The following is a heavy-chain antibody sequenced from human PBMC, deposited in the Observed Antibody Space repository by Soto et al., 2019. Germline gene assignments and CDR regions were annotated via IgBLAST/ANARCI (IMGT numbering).Heavy chain of an antibody. Sequence: EVQLVGSGGGLVQPGGSLRLSCTASGFTVRHNYMSWVRQAPGKGLEWVSLIYSGGDTAYADSVKGRFTISRHTSQNTLYLQMNSLRAEDTAVYYCTRKTDSIPSGGDVWGKGTAVTVSS. CDR2: IYSGGDT. D-gene: IGHD3-10*01. V-gene: IGHV3-53*04. CDR3: TRKTDSIPSGGDV. J-gene: IGHJ6*04. CDR1: GFTVRHNY.